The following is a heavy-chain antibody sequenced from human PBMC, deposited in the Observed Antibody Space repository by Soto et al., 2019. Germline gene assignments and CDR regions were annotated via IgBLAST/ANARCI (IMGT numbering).Heavy chain of an antibody. Sequence: GGSLRLSCAASGFTFSSYWMHWVRQAPGKGLVWVSRINSDGSSTSYADSVKGRFTISRDNAKNMLYVQLNNLRAEDTAVYYCARGDRYGGAEYFQYWGQGTLVTVSS. V-gene: IGHV3-74*01. CDR2: INSDGSST. CDR1: GFTFSSYW. CDR3: ARGDRYGGAEYFQY. J-gene: IGHJ1*01. D-gene: IGHD4-17*01.